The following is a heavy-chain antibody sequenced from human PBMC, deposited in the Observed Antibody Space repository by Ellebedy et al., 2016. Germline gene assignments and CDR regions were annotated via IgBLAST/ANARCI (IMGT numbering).Heavy chain of an antibody. J-gene: IGHJ4*02. CDR1: GFTFNSYA. V-gene: IGHV4-59*05. D-gene: IGHD3-10*01. CDR2: VLHTGNP. CDR3: YHYSRTRFEY. Sequence: GSLRLSXAASGFTFNSYAMHWVRQPPGKGLEWVGSVLHTGNPYYNPSLKSRATISLDTSKNQFSLHLTSVTTADTAIYYCYHYSRTRFEYWGRGALVAVSS.